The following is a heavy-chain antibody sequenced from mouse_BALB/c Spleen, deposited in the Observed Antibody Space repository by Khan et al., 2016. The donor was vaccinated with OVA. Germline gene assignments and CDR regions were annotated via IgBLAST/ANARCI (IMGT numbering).Heavy chain of an antibody. Sequence: QVQLQQSGAELARPGASVKLSCKASGYTFSDYYINWVKQRTGQGLEWIGEIYPGRGNTYYNEKFKGKATLTADKSSSTAYMQFSSLTSEDSAVYFCASSGTGSFLYWGQGTLVTVSA. CDR2: IYPGRGNT. D-gene: IGHD3-1*01. CDR3: ASSGTGSFLY. CDR1: GYTFSDYY. V-gene: IGHV1-77*01. J-gene: IGHJ3*01.